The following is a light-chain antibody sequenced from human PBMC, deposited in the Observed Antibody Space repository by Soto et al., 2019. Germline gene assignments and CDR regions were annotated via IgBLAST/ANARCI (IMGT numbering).Light chain of an antibody. V-gene: IGKV3-20*01. CDR1: QSVSSSY. Sequence: EIVLTQSPDTLSLSPGERATLSCRASQSVSSSYLAWYQQKPGQAPRLLIYGASSRATGIPDRFSGSGSGTDFTLTISRLEPEDFAVYYCQQYGSSPPYTFGQGIKLEIK. J-gene: IGKJ2*01. CDR2: GAS. CDR3: QQYGSSPPYT.